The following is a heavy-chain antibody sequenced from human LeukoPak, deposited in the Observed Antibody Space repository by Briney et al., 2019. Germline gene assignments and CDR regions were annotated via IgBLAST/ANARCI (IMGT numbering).Heavy chain of an antibody. CDR2: FDPEDGET. CDR3: ATRWELSPYFDY. D-gene: IGHD1-26*01. J-gene: IGHJ4*02. V-gene: IGHV1-24*01. Sequence: ASVKVSCKVSGYTLTELSMHWVRQAPGKGLEWMGGFDPEDGETIYAQKFQGRVTMTEDTSTDTAYMELSSLRSEDTAVYYCATRWELSPYFDYWGQGTLVTVSS. CDR1: GYTLTELS.